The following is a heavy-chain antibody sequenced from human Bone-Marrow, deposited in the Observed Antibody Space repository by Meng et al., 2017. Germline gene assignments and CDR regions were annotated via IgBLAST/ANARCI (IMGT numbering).Heavy chain of an antibody. D-gene: IGHD5-12*01. J-gene: IGHJ4*02. CDR3: ARSWLFDY. Sequence: GESLKISCAASGFTFSSYAMSWVRQAPGKGLEWVSAISGSGGSTYYADSVKGRFTISRDNSKNTLYLQMNSLRAEDTAVYYCARSWLFDYWGQGTLVTVSS. CDR2: ISGSGGST. CDR1: GFTFSSYA. V-gene: IGHV3-23*01.